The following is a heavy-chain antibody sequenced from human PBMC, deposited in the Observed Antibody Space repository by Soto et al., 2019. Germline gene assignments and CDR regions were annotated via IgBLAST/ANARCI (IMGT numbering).Heavy chain of an antibody. J-gene: IGHJ3*01. D-gene: IGHD6-19*01. CDR1: GYPFTSYY. Sequence: QVQLVQSGAEVKKPGASVKVSCKASGYPFTSYYMHWVRQAPGQGLEWMGMIKPSGGSTTYAQKFKGRLTMTSDSSTSTVYTVLSRLRSDDTALYYCAREGWLEQSDAFARWGQGTMVTFAS. CDR3: AREGWLEQSDAFAR. V-gene: IGHV1-46*01. CDR2: IKPSGGST.